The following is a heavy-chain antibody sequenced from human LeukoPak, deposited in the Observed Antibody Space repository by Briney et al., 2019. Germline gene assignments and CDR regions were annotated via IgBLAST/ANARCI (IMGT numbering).Heavy chain of an antibody. D-gene: IGHD4-17*01. Sequence: SETLSLTCTVSGGSISSSSYYWGWIRQPPGKGLEWIGSIYYSGSTYYNPSLKSRVTISVDTSKNRFSLKLSSVTAADTAVYYCASYGDYVYYWGQGTLVTVSS. V-gene: IGHV4-39*01. J-gene: IGHJ4*02. CDR3: ASYGDYVYY. CDR1: GGSISSSSYY. CDR2: IYYSGST.